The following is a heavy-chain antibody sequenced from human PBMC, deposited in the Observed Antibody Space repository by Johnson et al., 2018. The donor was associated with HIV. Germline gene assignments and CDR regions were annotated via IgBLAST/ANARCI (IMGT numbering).Heavy chain of an antibody. D-gene: IGHD2-15*01. Sequence: VQLVESGGGVVQPGGSLRLSCAASGFTFSSYGMHWVRQAPGQGLAWVAFIRYDGSNKYYVDSVKGRFSISRDNAKNSLHLQMNSLRAEDTAVYYCARLRSGNRAFDIWGQGTMVTVSS. J-gene: IGHJ3*02. CDR2: IRYDGSNK. CDR3: ARLRSGNRAFDI. CDR1: GFTFSSYG. V-gene: IGHV3-30*02.